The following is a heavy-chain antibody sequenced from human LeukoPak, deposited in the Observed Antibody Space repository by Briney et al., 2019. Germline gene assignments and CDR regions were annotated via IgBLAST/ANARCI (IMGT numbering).Heavy chain of an antibody. CDR1: GFTFSSNA. J-gene: IGHJ6*02. CDR2: ISGGGGGT. CDR3: AKDAGGSAVDTLDV. Sequence: PGGSLRLSCAGSGFTFSSNAMTWVRQAPGKGLEWVSNISGGGGGTYYADSVKGRFTISRDNSKNTLYLQMNSLRAEDTAVYYCAKDAGGSAVDTLDVWGQGTTVTVSS. V-gene: IGHV3-23*01. D-gene: IGHD2-15*01.